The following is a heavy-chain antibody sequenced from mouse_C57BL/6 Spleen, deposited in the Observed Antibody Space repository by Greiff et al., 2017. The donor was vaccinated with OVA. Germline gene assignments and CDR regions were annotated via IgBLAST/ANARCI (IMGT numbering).Heavy chain of an antibody. J-gene: IGHJ2*01. CDR2: IYPGSGST. Sequence: QVQLQQPGAELVKPGASVKMSCKASGYTFTSYWITWVKQRPGQGLEWIGDIYPGSGSTNYNEKFKSKATLTVDTSSSTAYMQLSSLTSEDSAVYYCARALRSPYYFDYWGQGTTLTVSS. D-gene: IGHD1-1*01. CDR1: GYTFTSYW. CDR3: ARALRSPYYFDY. V-gene: IGHV1-55*01.